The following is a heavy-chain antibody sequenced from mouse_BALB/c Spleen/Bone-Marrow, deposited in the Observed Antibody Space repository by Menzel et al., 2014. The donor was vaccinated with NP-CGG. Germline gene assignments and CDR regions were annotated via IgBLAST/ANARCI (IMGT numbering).Heavy chain of an antibody. CDR1: GFTFSSFG. Sequence: EVQLVESGGGLVQPGGSQKLSCAASGFTFSSFGMHWVRQAPEKGLEWVAYISSGSSTIYYADTVKGRFTISRDNPKNTLFLQMTSLRSEDTAMYYCARGDLLRGFAYWGQGTLVTVSA. J-gene: IGHJ3*01. D-gene: IGHD1-1*01. V-gene: IGHV5-17*02. CDR3: ARGDLLRGFAY. CDR2: ISSGSSTI.